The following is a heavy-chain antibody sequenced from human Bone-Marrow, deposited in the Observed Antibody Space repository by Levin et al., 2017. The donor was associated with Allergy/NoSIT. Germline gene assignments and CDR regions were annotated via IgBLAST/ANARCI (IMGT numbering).Heavy chain of an antibody. V-gene: IGHV3-66*02. CDR3: ARDTGRGYCSGGNCHAAFDV. J-gene: IGHJ3*01. CDR1: GFSVSTNY. Sequence: ETLSLTCAPSGFSVSTNYMSWVRQAPGKGLEWVSIIYSGDNSYYTDSVRGRFTISRDNSKNTLCLQMNSLRVEDTAVYYCARDTGRGYCSGGNCHAAFDVWGQGTMVTVSS. D-gene: IGHD2-15*01. CDR2: IYSGDNS.